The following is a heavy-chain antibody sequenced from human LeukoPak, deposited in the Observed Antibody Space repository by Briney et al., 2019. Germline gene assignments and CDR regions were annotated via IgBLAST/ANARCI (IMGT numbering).Heavy chain of an antibody. D-gene: IGHD3-10*01. CDR2: ISSSSSYI. Sequence: GGSLRLSCAASGFTLTTYEMNWVRQAPGRGLEWVSSISSSSSYIYYADSVKGRFTISRDNAKKSLYLQMNSLRAEDAAVYYCARSELGYNYYYMDVWGKGTTVTISS. J-gene: IGHJ6*03. CDR3: ARSELGYNYYYMDV. CDR1: GFTLTTYE. V-gene: IGHV3-21*01.